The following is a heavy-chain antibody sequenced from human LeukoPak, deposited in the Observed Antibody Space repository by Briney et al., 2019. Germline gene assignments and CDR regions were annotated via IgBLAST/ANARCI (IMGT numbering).Heavy chain of an antibody. CDR3: AKIPKTYYYGSGSYFYF. CDR2: INHSGST. D-gene: IGHD3-10*01. J-gene: IGHJ4*02. CDR1: GGSFSGYY. Sequence: SETLSLTCAVYGGSFSGYYWSWIRQPPGKGLEWIGEINHSGSTNYNPSLKSRVPISVDTSKNQFSLKLSSVTAADTAVYYCAKIPKTYYYGSGSYFYFWGQGNLVNVSS. V-gene: IGHV4-34*01.